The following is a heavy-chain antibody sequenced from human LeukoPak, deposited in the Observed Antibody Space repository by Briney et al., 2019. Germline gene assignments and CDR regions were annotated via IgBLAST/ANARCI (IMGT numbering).Heavy chain of an antibody. CDR1: GGSISSGDYY. CDR2: SHYSGSA. V-gene: IGHV4-30-4*01. CDR3: ARDLTYYDILTGYSRWFDP. J-gene: IGHJ5*02. Sequence: PSQTLSLTCTVSGGSISSGDYYWSWIRQPPGKGLEWIGYSHYSGSAYYNPSLKTRVTISVDTSKNQFSLKMSSVTAADTAVYYCARDLTYYDILTGYSRWFDPWGQGTLVTVSS. D-gene: IGHD3-9*01.